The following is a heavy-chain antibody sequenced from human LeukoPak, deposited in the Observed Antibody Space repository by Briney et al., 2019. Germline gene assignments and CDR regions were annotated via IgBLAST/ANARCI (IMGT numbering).Heavy chain of an antibody. CDR3: ARDSDGVLDY. V-gene: IGHV3-7*04. CDR1: GFTFTTYW. CDR2: VKQDGSEK. D-gene: IGHD3-10*01. J-gene: IGHJ4*02. Sequence: GGSLRLSCAASGFTFTTYWMAWVRQAPGKGLEWMANVKQDGSEKYYVDSVKGRFTISRDNAENSLYLQMSSLRAEDTAVYYCARDSDGVLDYWGQGTLVTVSS.